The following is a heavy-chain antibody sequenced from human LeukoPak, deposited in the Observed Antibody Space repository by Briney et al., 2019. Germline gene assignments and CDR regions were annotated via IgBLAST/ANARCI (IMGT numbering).Heavy chain of an antibody. CDR3: ARAARYYYDSSGYYYH. CDR2: ISAYNGNT. Sequence: GASVKVSCKASGDTFTSYGISWVRQAPGQGLEWMGWISAYNGNTNYAQKLQGRVTMTTDTSTSTAYMELRSLRSDDTAVYYCARAARYYYDSSGYYYHWGQGTLVTVSS. D-gene: IGHD3-22*01. CDR1: GDTFTSYG. J-gene: IGHJ4*02. V-gene: IGHV1-18*01.